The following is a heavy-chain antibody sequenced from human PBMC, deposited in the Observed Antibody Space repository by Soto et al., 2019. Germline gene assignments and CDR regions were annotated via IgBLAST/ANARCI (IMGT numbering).Heavy chain of an antibody. Sequence: QVLLQESGPRLMKASETLTLTCTVSGLTISSASYYWSWIRQRPGKGPEWVGNIYYNGSTYYSPSLKSRVTLWLDTSKNQFSLRLTSVTAADTAVYYSARYRVSGSWSKFDYWGQGTLVTVSS. J-gene: IGHJ4*02. CDR3: ARYRVSGSWSKFDY. CDR2: IYYNGST. V-gene: IGHV4-31*03. CDR1: GLTISSASYY. D-gene: IGHD6-13*01.